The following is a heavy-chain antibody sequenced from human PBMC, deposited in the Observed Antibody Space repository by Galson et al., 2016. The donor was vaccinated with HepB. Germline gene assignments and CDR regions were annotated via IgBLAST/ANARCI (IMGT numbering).Heavy chain of an antibody. CDR3: ARENSGLVPAY. V-gene: IGHV1-2*02. CDR2: INSNGGGT. D-gene: IGHD2-21*01. CDR1: GYTFTGYY. Sequence: SVKVSCKASGYTFTGYYIHWVRQAPGQGLEWMGWINSNGGGTKYAQKFQDRVRMTRDTSSSTAYMELTRLRSDDTAIYFCARENSGLVPAYWGQGTLVTVSS. J-gene: IGHJ4*02.